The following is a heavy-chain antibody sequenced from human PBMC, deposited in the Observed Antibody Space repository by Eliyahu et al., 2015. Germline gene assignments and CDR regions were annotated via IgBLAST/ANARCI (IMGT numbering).Heavy chain of an antibody. J-gene: IGHJ2*01. Sequence: QVQLQESGPGLVKPSDTLSLTCDVSGYSISRSNWWGWIRQPPGKGLEWIGYIYYSGTTYYNPSLKSRVTMSLDTSKNQFSLRLSSVTAXDTAVYYCASIVAGSWYFDLWGRGTQVTVSS. V-gene: IGHV4-28*01. CDR1: GYSISRSNW. D-gene: IGHD5-12*01. CDR3: ASIVAGSWYFDL. CDR2: IYYSGTT.